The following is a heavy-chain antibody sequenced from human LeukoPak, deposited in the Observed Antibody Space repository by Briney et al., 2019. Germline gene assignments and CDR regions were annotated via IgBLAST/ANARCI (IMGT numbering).Heavy chain of an antibody. Sequence: ASVKVSCKASGYTFTSYDINWVRQATGQGLEWMGWMNPNSGNTGYAQKFQGRVTMTRNTSISTAYMELSSLRSEDTAVYYCARGFSGYYSFDYWGQGTLVTVSS. CDR1: GYTFTSYD. CDR3: ARGFSGYYSFDY. CDR2: MNPNSGNT. D-gene: IGHD3-22*01. J-gene: IGHJ4*02. V-gene: IGHV1-8*01.